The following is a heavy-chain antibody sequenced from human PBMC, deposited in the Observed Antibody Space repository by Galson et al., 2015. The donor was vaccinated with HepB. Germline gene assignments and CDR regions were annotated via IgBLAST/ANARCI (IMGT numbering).Heavy chain of an antibody. CDR3: ARPRDVGSGWTRVEWFFDL. V-gene: IGHV3-23*01. Sequence: SLRLSCAASGFNSRRFAMAWVQQAPGRGLQWVSGISGSGLFKNSADSVTGRFAISRDNSKNTLYLQMNGLGAGDTALYFCARPRDVGSGWTRVEWFFDLWGRGTLVTVSS. D-gene: IGHD6-25*01. CDR1: GFNSRRFA. J-gene: IGHJ2*01. CDR2: ISGSGLFK.